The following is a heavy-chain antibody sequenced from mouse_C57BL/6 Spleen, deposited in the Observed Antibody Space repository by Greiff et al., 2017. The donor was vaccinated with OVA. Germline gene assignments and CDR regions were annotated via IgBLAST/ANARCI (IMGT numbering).Heavy chain of an antibody. Sequence: QVQLQQSGPELVKPGASVKISCKASGYAFSSSWMNWVKQRPGKGLEWIGRIYPGDGATNYNGKFKGKATLTADKSSSTAYMQLSSLTSEDSAVYFCARGGPTVVPMDYWGQGTSVTVSS. CDR2: IYPGDGAT. J-gene: IGHJ4*01. V-gene: IGHV1-82*01. CDR1: GYAFSSSW. CDR3: ARGGPTVVPMDY. D-gene: IGHD1-1*01.